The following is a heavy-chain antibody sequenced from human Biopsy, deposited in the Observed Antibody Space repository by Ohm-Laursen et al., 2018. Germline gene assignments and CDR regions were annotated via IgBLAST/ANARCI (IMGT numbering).Heavy chain of an antibody. V-gene: IGHV4-4*07. CDR3: ASVVLGPTNDAFDL. J-gene: IGHJ3*01. CDR1: GGDINNYY. D-gene: IGHD3-22*01. Sequence: SDTLSLTCNVSGGDINNYYWSWIRQPAGKGLEWIGRIYPGGSTNYNPPLKSRVTMSVGTSKKQLSLRLRSVTAADTAMYYCASVVLGPTNDAFDLWGQGTMVVVSS. CDR2: IYPGGST.